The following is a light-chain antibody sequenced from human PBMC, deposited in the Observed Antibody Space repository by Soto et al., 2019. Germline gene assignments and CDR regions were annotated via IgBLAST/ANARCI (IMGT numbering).Light chain of an antibody. CDR2: DAS. Sequence: EIVLTQSPGTLSLSPGERATLSCRASQSVSSYLAWYQQKPGQAPRLLIYDASNRAAGIPDRFSGSGSGTDFTLTITRLEPEDFAVYHCQQYDGSPRTFGQGTKVDIK. CDR1: QSVSSY. V-gene: IGKV3-20*01. CDR3: QQYDGSPRT. J-gene: IGKJ1*01.